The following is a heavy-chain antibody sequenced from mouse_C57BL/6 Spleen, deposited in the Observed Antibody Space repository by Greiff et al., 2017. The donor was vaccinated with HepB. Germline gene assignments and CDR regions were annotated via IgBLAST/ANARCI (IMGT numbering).Heavy chain of an antibody. CDR3: ARIYYYGSYYFDY. CDR2: ISYDGSN. V-gene: IGHV3-6*01. J-gene: IGHJ2*01. CDR1: GYSITSGYY. D-gene: IGHD1-1*01. Sequence: EVKLQESGPGLVKPSQSLSLTCSVTGYSITSGYYWNWIRQFPGNKLEWMGYISYDGSNNYNPSLKNRISITHDTSKNQFFLKLNSVTTEDTASCYCARIYYYGSYYFDYWGQGTTLTVSS.